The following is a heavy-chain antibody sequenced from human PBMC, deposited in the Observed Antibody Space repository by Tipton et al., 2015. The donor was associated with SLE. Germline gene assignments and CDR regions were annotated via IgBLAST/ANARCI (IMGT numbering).Heavy chain of an antibody. Sequence: SLRLSCAASGFTFSNYWMTWVRQAPGKGLEWVANIKEDGSEKSYVDSVKGRFTISRDNSKNTLYLQMNSLGAEDTAVYYCARDAWVETPMKDYSYFYYIDVWGKGTAVTVSS. CDR2: IKEDGSEK. D-gene: IGHD4-23*01. J-gene: IGHJ6*03. CDR3: ARDAWVETPMKDYSYFYYIDV. V-gene: IGHV3-7*01. CDR1: GFTFSNYW.